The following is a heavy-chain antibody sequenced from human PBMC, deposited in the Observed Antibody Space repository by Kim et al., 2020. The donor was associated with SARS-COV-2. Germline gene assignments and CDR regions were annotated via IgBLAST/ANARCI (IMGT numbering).Heavy chain of an antibody. CDR3: TPGWGVRDNWFDP. CDR2: IKSKTDGGTT. V-gene: IGHV3-15*01. Sequence: GGSLRLSCAASGFTFSNAWMSWVRQAPGKGLEWVGRIKSKTDGGTTDYAAPVKGRFTISRDDSKNTLYLQMNSLKTEDTAVYYCTPGWGVRDNWFDPWGQGTLVTVSS. J-gene: IGHJ5*02. D-gene: IGHD3-10*01. CDR1: GFTFSNAW.